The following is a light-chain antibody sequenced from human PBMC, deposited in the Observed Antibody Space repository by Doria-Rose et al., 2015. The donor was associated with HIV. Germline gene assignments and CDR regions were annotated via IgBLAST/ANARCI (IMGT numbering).Light chain of an antibody. V-gene: IGKV3-20*01. CDR1: QSFSSTY. CDR2: DGS. CDR3: HQYGTSWT. J-gene: IGKJ1*01. Sequence: TQSPGTLSLSPGERAXLSCRASQSFSSTYLAWYQQKPGQAPSLLIYDGSTRATGIPDRFSASGSGTDFTLTINRLEPEDFAPYYCHQYGTSWTFGQGTKVEI.